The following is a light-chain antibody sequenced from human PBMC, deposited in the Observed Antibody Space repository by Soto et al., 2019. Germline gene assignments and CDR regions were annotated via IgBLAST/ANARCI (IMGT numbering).Light chain of an antibody. CDR3: SSYTSSTTLV. V-gene: IGLV2-14*01. CDR1: SNDVGDYNY. J-gene: IGLJ2*01. CDR2: EVT. Sequence: QSALTQPASVSGSPGQSITISCTGTSNDVGDYNYVSWYQQHPGKAPKLIIYEVTNRPSGVSNRFSGSKSGNTASLTISGLQAEDEADYYCSSYTSSTTLVFGGGTQLTVL.